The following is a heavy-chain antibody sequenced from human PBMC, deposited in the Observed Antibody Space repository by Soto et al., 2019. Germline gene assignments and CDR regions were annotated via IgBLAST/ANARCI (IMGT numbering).Heavy chain of an antibody. CDR3: ARGAPAKGMDV. Sequence: QVQLVESGGGVVQPGRSLRLSCAAYGFTFSSYGMHWVRQAPGKGLEWVAVIWYDGSNKYYADSVKGRFTISRDNSKNTLYLQMNSLVAEDTAVYYCARGAPAKGMDVWGQGTTVTVSS. CDR2: IWYDGSNK. V-gene: IGHV3-33*01. J-gene: IGHJ6*02. CDR1: GFTFSSYG.